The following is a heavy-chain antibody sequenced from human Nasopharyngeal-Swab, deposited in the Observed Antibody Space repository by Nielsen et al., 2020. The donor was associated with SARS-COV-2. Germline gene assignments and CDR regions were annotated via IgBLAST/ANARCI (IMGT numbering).Heavy chain of an antibody. Sequence: ESLKISCAASGFPFINYAMSWVRQAPGKGLEWVSGISGGGISTNYADSVKGRFTISRDNSKNTLFLQMNSLRAEDTALYYCAKGSTQYFFYYYMDVWGKGTTVTVSS. CDR1: GFPFINYA. V-gene: IGHV3-23*01. J-gene: IGHJ6*03. CDR2: ISGGGIST. CDR3: AKGSTQYFFYYYMDV.